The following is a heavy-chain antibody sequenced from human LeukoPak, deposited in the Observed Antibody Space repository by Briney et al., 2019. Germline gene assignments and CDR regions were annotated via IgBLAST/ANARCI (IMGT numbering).Heavy chain of an antibody. D-gene: IGHD2-15*01. CDR1: GYTFTTYG. V-gene: IGHV1-18*01. CDR3: ARVHCIGTSCHPATH. CDR2: IRPYNGNT. J-gene: IGHJ4*02. Sequence: ASVKVSCKASGYTFTTYGISWVRQAPGQGLEWMGWIRPYNGNTNYAQNLRGRVTMTTDTSTSTAYMELRSLRSDDTAVYYCARVHCIGTSCHPATHWGQGTLVSVSS.